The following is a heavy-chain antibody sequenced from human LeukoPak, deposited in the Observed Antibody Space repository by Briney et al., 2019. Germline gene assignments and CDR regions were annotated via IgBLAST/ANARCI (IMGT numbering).Heavy chain of an antibody. Sequence: SGGSLRLSCAASGFTFTTYNMNWVRQAPGKGLEWVSSISSSSSYTYYADSVKGRFTISRDNAKNSLYLQMNSLRAEDTALYYCANLGFCSRGSCSNPSGKWGQGTLVTVSS. V-gene: IGHV3-21*06. CDR2: ISSSSSYT. CDR1: GFTFTTYN. D-gene: IGHD2-15*01. J-gene: IGHJ4*02. CDR3: ANLGFCSRGSCSNPSGK.